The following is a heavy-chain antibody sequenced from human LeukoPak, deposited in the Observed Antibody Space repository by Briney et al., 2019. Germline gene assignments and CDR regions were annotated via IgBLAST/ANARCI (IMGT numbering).Heavy chain of an antibody. CDR1: GSTFDNYA. Sequence: GGSLRLSCEASGSTFDNYAMSWVRQAPGKGLEWVSTIGISAGSTYYADAVKGRFTISRDNSKKTVILQMNRLRVEDTAVYYCAKDRWGITMGDAFGFWGQGTKVAVSS. J-gene: IGHJ3*01. CDR3: AKDRWGITMGDAFGF. D-gene: IGHD3-16*01. CDR2: IGISAGST. V-gene: IGHV3-23*01.